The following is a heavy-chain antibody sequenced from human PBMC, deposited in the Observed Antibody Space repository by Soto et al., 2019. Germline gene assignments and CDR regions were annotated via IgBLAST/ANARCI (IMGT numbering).Heavy chain of an antibody. CDR1: GGSFSGYY. D-gene: IGHD2-15*01. CDR2: INHSGST. CDR3: ARGDSYFSGGSCIGPRAYGMDV. V-gene: IGHV4-34*01. Sequence: PSETLSLTCAVYGGSFSGYYWSWIRQPPGKGLEWIGEINHSGSTNYNPSLKSRVTISVDTSKNQFSLKLSSVTAADTAVYYCARGDSYFSGGSCIGPRAYGMDVWGQGTTVTVSS. J-gene: IGHJ6*02.